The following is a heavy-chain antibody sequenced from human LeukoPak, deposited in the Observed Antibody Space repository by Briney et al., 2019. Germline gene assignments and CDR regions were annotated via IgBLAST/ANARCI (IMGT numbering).Heavy chain of an antibody. J-gene: IGHJ4*01. CDR2: INHSGST. CDR3: ARGLAPTGGYYEGGYFYFDY. V-gene: IGHV4-34*01. CDR1: GGSLSGYY. Sequence: SETLSLTCAVYGGSLSGYYWTWIRQLPGKGLEWIGHINHSGSTNHNPSLKSRVTISLHSSNNQFSLEVTSVTAADTGLYYRARGLAPTGGYYEGGYFYFDYWGQGLLVTVSS. D-gene: IGHD3-22*01.